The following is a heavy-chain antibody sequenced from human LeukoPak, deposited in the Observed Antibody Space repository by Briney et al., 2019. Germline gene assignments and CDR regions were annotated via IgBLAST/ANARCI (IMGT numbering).Heavy chain of an antibody. CDR3: ARHFLRGGFDS. CDR2: IFQSGDA. V-gene: IGHV4-59*08. CDR1: GGSTSNYY. D-gene: IGHD5-12*01. Sequence: SETLSLTCTVSGGSTSNYYWSWIRQPPGKGLEWIAYIFQSGDARYNPSLKSRVTIALDTSKNQFSLTLSSVTAADTAVYYCARHFLRGGFDSWGQGVLVPVSS. J-gene: IGHJ4*02.